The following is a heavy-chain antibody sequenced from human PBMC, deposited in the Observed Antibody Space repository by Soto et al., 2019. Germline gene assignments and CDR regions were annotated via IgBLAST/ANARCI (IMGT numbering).Heavy chain of an antibody. J-gene: IGHJ5*02. CDR2: IDWSGGST. D-gene: IGHD3-22*01. CDR1: GFTFDDYA. Sequence: EAQLVESGGGVVRPGGSLRLSCAASGFTFDDYAMNWVRQPPGKGLEWVSGIDWSGGSTFYADSVKGRFTISRDNAKNSLYLQIDSLRAEDTALYYCVRGRRQYYFDSSGYAWFDPWGQGTLVTVSS. V-gene: IGHV3-20*04. CDR3: VRGRRQYYFDSSGYAWFDP.